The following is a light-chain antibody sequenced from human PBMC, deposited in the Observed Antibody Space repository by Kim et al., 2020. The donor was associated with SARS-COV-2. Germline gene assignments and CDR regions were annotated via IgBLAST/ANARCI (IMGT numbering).Light chain of an antibody. V-gene: IGKV1-5*01. CDR1: QSINNY. J-gene: IGKJ1*01. CDR3: QQYKSYVCT. Sequence: GDSVTITCRARQSINNYLAWYQQKPGKAPSLLIYDASTLRSGVPSRFSGSGSGTEFTLTISSLQPDDLATYYCQQYKSYVCTFGRGTKVDI. CDR2: DAS.